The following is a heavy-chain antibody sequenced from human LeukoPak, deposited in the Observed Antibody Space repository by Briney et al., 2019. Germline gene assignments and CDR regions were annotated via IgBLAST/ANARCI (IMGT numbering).Heavy chain of an antibody. CDR1: GFTFSSYA. V-gene: IGHV3-23*01. J-gene: IGHJ4*02. D-gene: IGHD6-19*01. Sequence: GGSLRLSCAASGFTFSSYAMSWVRQAPGEGLEWVSAISGSGGSTYYADSVKGRFTISRDNSKNTLYLQMNSLRAEDTAVYYCARDRGRVAGIAVAGIGFYFDYWGQGTLVTVSS. CDR3: ARDRGRVAGIAVAGIGFYFDY. CDR2: ISGSGGST.